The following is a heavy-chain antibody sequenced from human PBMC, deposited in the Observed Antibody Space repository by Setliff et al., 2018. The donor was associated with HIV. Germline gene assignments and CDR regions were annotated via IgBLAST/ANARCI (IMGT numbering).Heavy chain of an antibody. CDR2: THHSGST. CDR1: ASSISSDYC. Sequence: SETLSLTCAVSASSISSDYCWGWIRRPPGKGLEWIGSTHHSGSTNYNPSFNSRVTMSVDTSKNQFSLRLTSVTAADTAMYHCARDRSSGWSKDWFDTWGQGILVTVSS. CDR3: ARDRSSGWSKDWFDT. D-gene: IGHD6-19*01. V-gene: IGHV4-38-2*02. J-gene: IGHJ5*02.